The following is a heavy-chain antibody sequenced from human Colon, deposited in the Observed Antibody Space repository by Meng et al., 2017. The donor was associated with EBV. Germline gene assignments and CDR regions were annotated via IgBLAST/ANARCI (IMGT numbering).Heavy chain of an antibody. J-gene: IGHJ4*02. CDR2: VYHRGDT. CDR3: GRDQGRELINH. CDR1: DGSLSSTNW. Sequence: QVHLQESGPGLVXPXXXXXLTCAVSDGSLSSTNWWSWVRQPPGKGLEWIGEVYHRGDTNYNPSLKSRVDISVDKSKNQFYLSLFSVTAADTAVYYCGRDQGRELINHWGQGTLVTVSS. D-gene: IGHD1-7*01. V-gene: IGHV4-4*02.